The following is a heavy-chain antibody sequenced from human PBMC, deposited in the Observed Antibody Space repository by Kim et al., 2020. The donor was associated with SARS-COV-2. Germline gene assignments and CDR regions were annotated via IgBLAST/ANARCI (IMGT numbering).Heavy chain of an antibody. J-gene: IGHJ4*01. V-gene: IGHV4-39*01. D-gene: IGHD5-18*01. CDR3: ARHSGYTYETYYFDY. Sequence: SETLSLTCSVSGGSISSSSYYWGWIRQPPGKGLEWIGSIYYSGTTYYKPSLTSRATVSVDTSKNQFALKLRSVTAADTATYYCARHSGYTYETYYFDYWG. CDR1: GGSISSSSYY. CDR2: IYYSGTT.